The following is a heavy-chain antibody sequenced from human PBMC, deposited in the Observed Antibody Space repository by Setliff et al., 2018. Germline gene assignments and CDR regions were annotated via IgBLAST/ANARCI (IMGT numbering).Heavy chain of an antibody. J-gene: IGHJ6*02. CDR1: GFTFSNYW. D-gene: IGHD5-18*01. Sequence: PGGSLRLSCAASGFTFSNYWMAWVRQAPGKGLVVVSRINLDGSFTTYADSVKGRFTISRDNAQKTLYLHMNSLRAEDTAVYYCARDGGMGMVKAYYYGLDVWGQGTSVTVSS. V-gene: IGHV3-74*03. CDR2: INLDGSFT. CDR3: ARDGGMGMVKAYYYGLDV.